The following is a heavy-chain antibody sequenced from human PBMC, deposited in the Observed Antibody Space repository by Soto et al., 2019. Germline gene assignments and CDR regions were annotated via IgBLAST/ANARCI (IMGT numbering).Heavy chain of an antibody. J-gene: IGHJ6*02. Sequence: SQTVSLTCALSGDDVSSNSAAWNWNRQSPSRGLEWLGRTYYRSKWYNDYAVSVKSRITINPDTSKNQFSLQLNSVTLENTAVYYWAKGPPYCCITSCSPRAYYYGMGVWGQGPTVTVSS. D-gene: IGHD2-2*01. V-gene: IGHV6-1*01. CDR1: GDDVSSNSAA. CDR2: TYYRSKWYN. CDR3: AKGPPYCCITSCSPRAYYYGMGV.